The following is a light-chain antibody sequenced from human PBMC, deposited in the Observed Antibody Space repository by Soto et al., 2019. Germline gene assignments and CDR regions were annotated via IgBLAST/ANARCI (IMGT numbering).Light chain of an antibody. CDR2: AAS. CDR1: QGINSY. Sequence: DIQLTQSPSFLSASVGDRVTITCRASQGINSYLAWYQQKPGKVPKLLIYAASTLQSGVPSRFSGSGSGTEFTLTISSLQPEDFATYYCKQSNSDTITFGRGTRLEIK. J-gene: IGKJ5*01. CDR3: KQSNSDTIT. V-gene: IGKV1-9*01.